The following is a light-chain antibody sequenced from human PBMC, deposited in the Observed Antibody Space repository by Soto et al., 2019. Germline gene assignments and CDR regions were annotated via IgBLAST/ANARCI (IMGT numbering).Light chain of an antibody. Sequence: DIQMTPSPSYMSASVGDRVNFTCRAGQDISTSLNWYHHRPGKAPKLLIYGASALPSGVPSRFSGRGSGTALPLTISRLRVEDFATYYCQHSYNSPRTFGQGTRVDIK. CDR2: GAS. V-gene: IGKV1-39*01. J-gene: IGKJ1*01. CDR3: QHSYNSPRT. CDR1: QDISTS.